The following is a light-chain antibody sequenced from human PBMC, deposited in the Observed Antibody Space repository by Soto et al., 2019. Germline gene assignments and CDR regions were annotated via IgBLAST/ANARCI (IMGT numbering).Light chain of an antibody. V-gene: IGKV4-1*01. CDR1: QNVLYSSNNKNY. Sequence: DIVMTQSPDSLAVSLGERATINCKSSQNVLYSSNNKNYLAWYQQKPGQPPKLLIYWASTRESGVPDRFSGSGSETDFTLTISSLQTEDVAVYYCQQSYSSPWTFGQGTKVEIK. J-gene: IGKJ1*01. CDR3: QQSYSSPWT. CDR2: WAS.